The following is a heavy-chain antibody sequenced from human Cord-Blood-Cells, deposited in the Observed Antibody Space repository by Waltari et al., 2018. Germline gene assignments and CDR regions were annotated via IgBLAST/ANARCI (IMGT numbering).Heavy chain of an antibody. D-gene: IGHD3-10*01. Sequence: QVQLQQWGAGLLKPSETLSLTCAVYGGSFSGYYWSWIRQPPGKGLEWIGEINHSGSTNYNPSLKSRVTISVDTSKNQFSLKLSSVTAADTAVYYCARGETTQGVIPPYYFDYWGQGTLVTVSS. CDR2: INHSGST. V-gene: IGHV4-34*01. CDR3: ARGETTQGVIPPYYFDY. CDR1: GGSFSGYY. J-gene: IGHJ4*02.